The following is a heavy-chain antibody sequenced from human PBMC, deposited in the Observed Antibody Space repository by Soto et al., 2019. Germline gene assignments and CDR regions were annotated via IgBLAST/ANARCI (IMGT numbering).Heavy chain of an antibody. J-gene: IGHJ6*02. D-gene: IGHD2-2*01. CDR2: ISAYNGNT. Sequence: SVKVSFKDSCYTFTSYGISWVRQAPGQGLEWMGWISAYNGNTNYAQKLQGRVTMTTDTSTSTAYMELRSLRSDDTAVYYCARGCSSTSCPYYYYYGMDVWGQGTTVTVSS. CDR1: CYTFTSYG. V-gene: IGHV1-18*01. CDR3: ARGCSSTSCPYYYYYGMDV.